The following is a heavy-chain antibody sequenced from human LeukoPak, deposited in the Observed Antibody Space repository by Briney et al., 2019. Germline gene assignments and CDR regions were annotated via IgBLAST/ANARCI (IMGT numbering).Heavy chain of an antibody. D-gene: IGHD5-18*01. Sequence: GGSLRLSCAASGFTFDDYGMSWVRQAPGKGLEWVSGINWNGVITSYADSVKGRFTISRDNAKKSLYLQMHSLRAEDTAVYYCAKGNGYSYGRYYFDYWGQGTLVTVSS. V-gene: IGHV3-20*04. CDR1: GFTFDDYG. CDR3: AKGNGYSYGRYYFDY. J-gene: IGHJ4*02. CDR2: INWNGVIT.